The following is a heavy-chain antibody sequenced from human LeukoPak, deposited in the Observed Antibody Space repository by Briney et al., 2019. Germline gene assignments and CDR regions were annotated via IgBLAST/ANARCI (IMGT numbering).Heavy chain of an antibody. CDR2: MNPNSGNT. Sequence: ASVKVSCKASGYTFTNYEINWLRQATGQGLEWMGWMNPNSGNTGSAQKFQGRVTITRDTSITTVYVELRSLTSEDTAFYYCARGGYYYGSGSRNWFDPWGQGTLVTVSS. J-gene: IGHJ5*02. V-gene: IGHV1-8*03. CDR3: ARGGYYYGSGSRNWFDP. CDR1: GYTFTNYE. D-gene: IGHD3-10*01.